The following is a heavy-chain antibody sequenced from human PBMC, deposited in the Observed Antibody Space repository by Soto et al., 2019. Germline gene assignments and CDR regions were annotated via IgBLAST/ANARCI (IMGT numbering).Heavy chain of an antibody. Sequence: QVQLQEPGPGLVKPSQTLSLTCTVSGGSINSGDYYWIWIRQPPGKGLEWIGYIYYSGSTYYNPSLKSRVTMSVDMSKNQFSLKVNSVTAAYTAMYYCARERCTNGVCYAMDVWGQGTMVTVSS. D-gene: IGHD2-8*01. J-gene: IGHJ6*02. CDR1: GGSINSGDYY. CDR3: ARERCTNGVCYAMDV. CDR2: IYYSGST. V-gene: IGHV4-30-4*01.